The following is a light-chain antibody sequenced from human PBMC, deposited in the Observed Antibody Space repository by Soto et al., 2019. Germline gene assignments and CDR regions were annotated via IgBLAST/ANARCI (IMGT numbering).Light chain of an antibody. J-gene: IGKJ4*01. CDR1: QSVSSSC. V-gene: IGKV3-20*01. CDR2: GAS. CDR3: QQYGTSSLT. Sequence: EIVLTQSPGSLALSRGGRATLSCRASQSVSSSCLAWYQQKPGQAPRLLIYGASSRATGIPDRFSASGSGTDSITTISRLEDEDVAVYYSQQYGTSSLTLGAGSKVDIK.